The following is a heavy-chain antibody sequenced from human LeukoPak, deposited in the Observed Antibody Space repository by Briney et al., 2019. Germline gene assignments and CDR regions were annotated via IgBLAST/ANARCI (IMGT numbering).Heavy chain of an antibody. CDR3: ARAVYCGGDCYFPLDI. J-gene: IGHJ3*02. CDR2: ISSSSSYI. Sequence: GGCLRLSCAASGFTFSSYSMNWVRQAPGKGLEWVSSISSSSSYIYYADSVKGRFTISRDNAKNSLYLQMNSLRAEDTAVYYCARAVYCGGDCYFPLDIWGQGTMVTVSS. V-gene: IGHV3-21*01. D-gene: IGHD2-21*02. CDR1: GFTFSSYS.